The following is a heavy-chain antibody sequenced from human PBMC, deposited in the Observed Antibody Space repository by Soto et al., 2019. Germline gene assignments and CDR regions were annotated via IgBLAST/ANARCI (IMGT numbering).Heavy chain of an antibody. Sequence: SETLSLTCAVSGGSISSSNWWSWVRQPPGKGLKWIGEIYHSGSTNYNPSLKSRVTISVDKSKNQFSLELSSVTAADTAVYYCARAPNNYYDSSGYFGYWGRGTLVTVSS. CDR1: GGSISSSNW. J-gene: IGHJ4*02. CDR2: IYHSGST. V-gene: IGHV4-4*02. D-gene: IGHD3-22*01. CDR3: ARAPNNYYDSSGYFGY.